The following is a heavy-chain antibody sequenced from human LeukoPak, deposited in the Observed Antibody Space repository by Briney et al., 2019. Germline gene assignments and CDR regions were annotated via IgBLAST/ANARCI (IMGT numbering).Heavy chain of an antibody. Sequence: GGSLKLSCAASGFTFSGYSMNWVRQAPGKGLEWVSYISSSSNTIYDADSVKGRFTISRDNAKNSLYLQINSLRAEDTAVYYCARALGGAFDIWGQGTMVTVSS. J-gene: IGHJ3*02. CDR1: GFTFSGYS. V-gene: IGHV3-48*01. D-gene: IGHD3-16*01. CDR2: ISSSSNTI. CDR3: ARALGGAFDI.